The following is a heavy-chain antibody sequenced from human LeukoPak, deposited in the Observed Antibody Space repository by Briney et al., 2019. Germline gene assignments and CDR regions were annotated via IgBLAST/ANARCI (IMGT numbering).Heavy chain of an antibody. CDR3: ARVGYSNDGGDY. CDR1: GGSFSGYY. J-gene: IGHJ4*02. V-gene: IGHV4-34*01. D-gene: IGHD4-11*01. CDR2: INHSGST. Sequence: KPSETLSLTCAVYGGSFSGYYWSWIRQPPGKGLEWIGGINHSGSTNYNPSLKSRVTISVDTSKNQFSLKLSSVTAADTAVYYCARVGYSNDGGDYWGQGTLVTVSS.